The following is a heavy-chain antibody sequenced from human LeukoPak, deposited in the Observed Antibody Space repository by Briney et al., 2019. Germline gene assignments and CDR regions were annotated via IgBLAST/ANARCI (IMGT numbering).Heavy chain of an antibody. D-gene: IGHD6-13*01. CDR1: AASVSVNTDA. CDR2: TYYRSKWYY. CDR3: ARTEADGRYLDY. J-gene: IGHJ4*02. Sequence: SHTLSLSFSISAASVSVNTDAWNWVRQSPARGLEWLGRTYYRSKWYYDYAVSVNSRITINSDTSKNQFSLQLNSVTPEDTAVYYCARTEADGRYLDYWGQGTLVTVSS. V-gene: IGHV6-1*01.